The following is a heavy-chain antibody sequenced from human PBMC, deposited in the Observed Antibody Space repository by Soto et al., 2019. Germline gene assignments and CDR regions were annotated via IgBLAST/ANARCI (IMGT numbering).Heavy chain of an antibody. CDR1: GFTFSSYG. V-gene: IGHV3-30*18. Sequence: PGGSLRLSCAASGFTFSSYGMHWVRQAPGKGLEWVAVISYDGSNKYYADSVKGRYTISRDNSKNTLYLQMNSLRAEDTAVYYCAKLGYSSSWYAFDWFDPWGQGTLVTVPQ. CDR2: ISYDGSNK. J-gene: IGHJ5*02. CDR3: AKLGYSSSWYAFDWFDP. D-gene: IGHD6-13*01.